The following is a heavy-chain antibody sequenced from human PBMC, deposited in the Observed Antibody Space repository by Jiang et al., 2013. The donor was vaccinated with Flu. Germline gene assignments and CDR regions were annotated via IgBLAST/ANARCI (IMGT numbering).Heavy chain of an antibody. V-gene: IGHV4-31*03. CDR1: GGSISSGGYY. Sequence: GLVKPSQTLSLTCTVSGGSISSGGYYWSWIRQHPGKGLEWIGYIYYSGSTYYNPSLKSRVTISVDTSKNQFSLKLSSVTAADTAVYYCARSGDGSGSYYKYWFDPWGQGTLVTVSS. D-gene: IGHD3-10*01. J-gene: IGHJ5*02. CDR2: IYYSGST. CDR3: ARSGDGSGSYYKYWFDP.